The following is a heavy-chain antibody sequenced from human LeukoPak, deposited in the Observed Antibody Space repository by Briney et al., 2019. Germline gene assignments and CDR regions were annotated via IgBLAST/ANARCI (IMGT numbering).Heavy chain of an antibody. J-gene: IGHJ4*02. Sequence: PGGSLRLSCAASGFTVRNNYMSWVRQAPGKGLEWVSLIYSGGNTYYADSVKGRFTISRDNSNNTVYLQMNSLRAEDTAVYYCARAPSNAHFDYWGQGTLVTVSS. CDR1: GFTVRNNY. CDR3: ARAPSNAHFDY. V-gene: IGHV3-66*01. CDR2: IYSGGNT. D-gene: IGHD3-3*02.